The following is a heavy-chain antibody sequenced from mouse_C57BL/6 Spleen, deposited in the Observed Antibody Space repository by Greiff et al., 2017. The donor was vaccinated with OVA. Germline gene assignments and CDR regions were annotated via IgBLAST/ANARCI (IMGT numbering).Heavy chain of an antibody. CDR2: INPNNGGT. Sequence: VQLQQSGPELVKPGASVKISCKASGYTFTDYYMNWVKQSHGKSLEWIGDINPNNGGTSYNQKFKGKATLTVDKSSSTAYMELRSLTSEDSAVYYCARDGVGYYAMDYWGQGTSVTVSS. CDR3: ARDGVGYYAMDY. CDR1: GYTFTDYY. V-gene: IGHV1-26*01. J-gene: IGHJ4*01.